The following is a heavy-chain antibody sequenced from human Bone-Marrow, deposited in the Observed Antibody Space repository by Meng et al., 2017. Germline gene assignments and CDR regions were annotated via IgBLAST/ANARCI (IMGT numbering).Heavy chain of an antibody. CDR2: LSGGGFTT. J-gene: IGHJ4*02. Sequence: LTRAASGFSFSGYAMSWVRRAPGKGLEWLAALSGGGFTTYYADSVKGRFTIPRHNSKNTLYLQVNGLRAEDTALYYCAKYSYGLGVCFDYWGQGALVTVSS. V-gene: IGHV3-23*01. CDR1: GFSFSGYA. CDR3: AKYSYGLGVCFDY. D-gene: IGHD3-16*01.